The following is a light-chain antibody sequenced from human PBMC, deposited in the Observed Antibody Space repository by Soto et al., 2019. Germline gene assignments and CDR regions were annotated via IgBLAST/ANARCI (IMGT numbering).Light chain of an antibody. CDR3: QQFDNLPLT. J-gene: IGKJ4*01. CDR2: DAS. V-gene: IGKV1-33*01. CDR1: QDISNY. Sequence: DIQMTQSPSSLSASVGDRVTITCQASQDISNYLNWYQQKPGKAPKILIYDASVLEAGVPSRFSGGGSGTHFTLTISSLQAEDVATYHCQQFDNLPLTFGGGTKVEIK.